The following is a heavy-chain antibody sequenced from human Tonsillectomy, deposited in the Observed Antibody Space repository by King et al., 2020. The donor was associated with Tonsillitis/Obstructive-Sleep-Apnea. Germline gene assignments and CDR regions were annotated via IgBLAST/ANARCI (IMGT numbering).Heavy chain of an antibody. CDR3: ARDLLGAENIYYGSGSPDY. J-gene: IGHJ4*02. CDR2: INWNGGST. CDR1: GFTFDNYG. Sequence: QLVQSGGGVVRPGGSLRLSCAASGFTFDNYGMSWVRQGPGKGLEWLSGINWNGGSTGYADSVKGRFTISRDNAKNSLYLQMNSLRAEDTALYYCARDLLGAENIYYGSGSPDYWGQGSLVTVSS. V-gene: IGHV3-20*04. D-gene: IGHD3-10*01.